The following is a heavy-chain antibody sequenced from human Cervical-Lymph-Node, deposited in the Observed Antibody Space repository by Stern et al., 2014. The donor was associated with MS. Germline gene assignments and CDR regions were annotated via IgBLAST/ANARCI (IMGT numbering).Heavy chain of an antibody. CDR2: IYYSGST. D-gene: IGHD6-13*01. CDR1: GGSISSYY. CDR3: ARADLSIAAAGTYYYYGMDV. J-gene: IGHJ6*02. Sequence: QVQLQESGPGLVKPSETLSLTCTVSGGSISSYYWSWIRQPPGKGLEWIGYIYYSGSTNYNPSLKSRVTISVDTSKNQFSLKLSSVTAADTAVYYCARADLSIAAAGTYYYYGMDVWGQGTTVTVSS. V-gene: IGHV4-59*01.